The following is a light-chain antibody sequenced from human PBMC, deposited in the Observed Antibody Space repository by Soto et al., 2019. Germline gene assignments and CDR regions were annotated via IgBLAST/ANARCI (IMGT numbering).Light chain of an antibody. CDR1: SIDVGGYSY. J-gene: IGLJ2*01. CDR3: GSYTTSATVV. Sequence: QSALTQPASVSGSPGPSITSSCTGTSIDVGGYSYVSWYQQHPGKAPKLMIYDVSDRPSGVSSRFSGSKSGNTASLTISGLQAEDEAAYYCGSYTTSATVVFGGGTKVTVL. V-gene: IGLV2-14*03. CDR2: DVS.